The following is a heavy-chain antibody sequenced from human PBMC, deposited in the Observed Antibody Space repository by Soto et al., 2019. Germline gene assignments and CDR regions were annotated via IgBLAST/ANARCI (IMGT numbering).Heavy chain of an antibody. CDR2: IYYSGST. CDR1: GGSISSYY. J-gene: IGHJ6*02. D-gene: IGHD3-10*01. Sequence: PSETLSLTCTVSGGSISSYYWSWIRQPPGKGLEWIGYIYYSGSTNYNPSLKSRVTISVDTSKNQFSLKLSSVTAADTAVYYCAREKSGSYGMDVWGQGTTVTVSS. V-gene: IGHV4-59*01. CDR3: AREKSGSYGMDV.